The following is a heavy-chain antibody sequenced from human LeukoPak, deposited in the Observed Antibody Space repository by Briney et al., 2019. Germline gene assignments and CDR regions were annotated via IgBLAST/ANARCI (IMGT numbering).Heavy chain of an antibody. CDR2: IYYSGT. Sequence: SETLSLTCTVSGASINDDYWSWIRQPPGKGLEWIGYIYYSGTAYHPSLKSRVTISIDAPKNQFSLKLTSVTAADTALYYCARGSMGPFDSWGQGTLVTVST. CDR3: ARGSMGPFDS. D-gene: IGHD6-6*01. CDR1: GASINDDY. V-gene: IGHV4-59*01. J-gene: IGHJ4*02.